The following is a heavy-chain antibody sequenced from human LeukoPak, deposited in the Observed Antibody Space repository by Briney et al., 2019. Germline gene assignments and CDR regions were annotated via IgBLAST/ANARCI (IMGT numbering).Heavy chain of an antibody. J-gene: IGHJ4*02. Sequence: GASVKVSCKASGYTFTGYYMHWVRQAPGQGLEWMGWINPNSGGTKYAQKFKGRVTMTRDTFISTAYMELSRLRSDDTAVYYCARVDTAMVAGGGDYWGQGTLVTVSS. CDR3: ARVDTAMVAGGGDY. CDR2: INPNSGGT. CDR1: GYTFTGYY. D-gene: IGHD5-18*01. V-gene: IGHV1-2*02.